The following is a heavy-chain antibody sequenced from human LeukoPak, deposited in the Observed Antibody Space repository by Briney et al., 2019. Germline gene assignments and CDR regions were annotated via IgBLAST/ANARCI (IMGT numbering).Heavy chain of an antibody. D-gene: IGHD2-2*02. CDR2: INHSGST. J-gene: IGHJ4*02. V-gene: IGHV4-34*01. Sequence: SETLSLTCAVYGGSFSGYYLSWIRQPPGKGLEWIGEINHSGSTNYNPSLKSRVTISVDTSKNQFSLKLSSVTAADTAVYYCAREVYCSSTSCYTDGEIDYWGQGTLVTVSS. CDR1: GGSFSGYY. CDR3: AREVYCSSTSCYTDGEIDY.